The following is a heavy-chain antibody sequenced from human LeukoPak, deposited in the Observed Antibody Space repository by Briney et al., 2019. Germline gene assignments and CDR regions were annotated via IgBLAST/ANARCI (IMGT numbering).Heavy chain of an antibody. CDR3: AKVLLPLNTAMVHFDY. Sequence: QPGGSLRLSCAASGFTVNSNYMSWVRQAPGKGLEWVSIIYSGGSTYYADSVKGRFTISRDNSKNTLYLQMNSLRAEDTAVYYCAKVLLPLNTAMVHFDYWGQGTLVTVSS. J-gene: IGHJ4*02. CDR2: IYSGGST. D-gene: IGHD5-18*01. CDR1: GFTVNSNY. V-gene: IGHV3-53*05.